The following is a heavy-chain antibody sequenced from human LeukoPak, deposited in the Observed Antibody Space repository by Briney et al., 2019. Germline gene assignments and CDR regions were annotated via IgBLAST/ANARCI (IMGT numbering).Heavy chain of an antibody. CDR1: GYTFTDYE. J-gene: IGHJ4*02. D-gene: IGHD7-27*01. Sequence: ASVKVSCKASGYTFTDYEFNWVRQAPGQGLEWMGWMKSNNGHTGYAQKFQGRVTMTRDTSKSTAYMELNSLTFEDTAVYYCARGPPNWGMVGYWGQGTLVTVSS. CDR3: ARGPPNWGMVGY. V-gene: IGHV1-8*01. CDR2: MKSNNGHT.